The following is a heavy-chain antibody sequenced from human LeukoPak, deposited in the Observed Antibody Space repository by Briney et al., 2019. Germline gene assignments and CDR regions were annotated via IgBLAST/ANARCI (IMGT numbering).Heavy chain of an antibody. CDR2: IKSKTNGGTT. D-gene: IGHD3-22*01. Sequence: GGSLRLSCAASGFTFNNAWMTWVRQAPGKGLEWVCRIKSKTNGGTTDYAAPVKGRFIISRDDSKNTLYLQMNSLKTEDTAVYYCTTGYFYFTSGYYHWGQGTLVTVSS. CDR3: TTGYFYFTSGYYH. V-gene: IGHV3-15*01. CDR1: GFTFNNAW. J-gene: IGHJ4*02.